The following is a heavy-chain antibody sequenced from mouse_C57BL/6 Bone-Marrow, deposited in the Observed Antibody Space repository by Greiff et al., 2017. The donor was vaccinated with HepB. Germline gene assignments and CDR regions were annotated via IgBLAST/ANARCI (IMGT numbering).Heavy chain of an antibody. CDR1: GYTFTDYY. D-gene: IGHD1-1*01. J-gene: IGHJ3*01. V-gene: IGHV1-19*01. Sequence: VQLQQSGPVLVKPGASVKMSCKASGYTFTDYYMNWVKQSHGKSLEWIGVINPYNGGTSYNQKFKGKATLTVDKSSSTAYMELNSLTSEDSAVYYCARSIPQLLRYRAWFAYWGQGTLVTVSA. CDR2: INPYNGGT. CDR3: ARSIPQLLRYRAWFAY.